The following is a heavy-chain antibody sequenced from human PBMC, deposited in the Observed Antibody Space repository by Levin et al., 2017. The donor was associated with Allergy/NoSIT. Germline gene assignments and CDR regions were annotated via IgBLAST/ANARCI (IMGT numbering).Heavy chain of an antibody. CDR3: ARGNAHYDTSGYPEY. J-gene: IGHJ4*02. V-gene: IGHV4-39*07. Sequence: SETLSLTCTVSGGSISSSSYYWGWVRQPPGKGLEWIGSIYYDGTTYYNPSLKSRITISLDTSKDQFSLNLRSVTAADTAVYYCARGNAHYDTSGYPEYWGQGTLITVSS. CDR1: GGSISSSSYY. D-gene: IGHD3-22*01. CDR2: IYYDGTT.